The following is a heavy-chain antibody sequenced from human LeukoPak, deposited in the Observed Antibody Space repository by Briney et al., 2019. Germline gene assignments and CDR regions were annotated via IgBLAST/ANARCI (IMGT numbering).Heavy chain of an antibody. J-gene: IGHJ4*02. CDR1: GGTFSSYA. D-gene: IGHD3-22*01. Sequence: SVKVSCKASGGTFSSYAISWVRQAPGQGLEWMGRIIPILGIANYAQKFQGRVTITADKSTSTAYMELSSLRSEDTAVYYCARGGYYYDSSARPSWDFDYWGQGTLVTVSS. CDR2: IIPILGIA. CDR3: ARGGYYYDSSARPSWDFDY. V-gene: IGHV1-69*04.